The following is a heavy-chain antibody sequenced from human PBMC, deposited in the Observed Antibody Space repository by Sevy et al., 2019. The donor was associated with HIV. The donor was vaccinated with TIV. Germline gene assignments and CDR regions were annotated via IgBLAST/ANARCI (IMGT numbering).Heavy chain of an antibody. J-gene: IGHJ4*02. CDR2: ISSTSAYI. V-gene: IGHV3-21*01. CDR3: ARAVLEISTWRSDY. D-gene: IGHD1-1*01. Sequence: GGSLRLSCAASGFTFSSYRMTWVRQAPGKGLEWVSCISSTSAYINYADSVKGRFTISRDNAKNLLYLQMDNLRAEDTAVYYCARAVLEISTWRSDYWGQGTLVTVSS. CDR1: GFTFSSYR.